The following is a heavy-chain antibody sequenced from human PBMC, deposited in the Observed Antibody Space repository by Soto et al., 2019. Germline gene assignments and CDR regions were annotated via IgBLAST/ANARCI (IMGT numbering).Heavy chain of an antibody. V-gene: IGHV3-7*01. CDR1: GFTFSSYW. J-gene: IGHJ2*01. D-gene: IGHD3-3*01. CDR2: IKQDGSEK. Sequence: PGGSLRLSCAASGFTFSSYWMSWVRQAPGKGLERVANIKQDGSEKYYVDFVKGRFTISRDNAKNSLYLQMNSLRAVDTAVYYCARGVPPRFGVGIRDRDWYFDLCGRGTLVTVSS. CDR3: ARGVPPRFGVGIRDRDWYFDL.